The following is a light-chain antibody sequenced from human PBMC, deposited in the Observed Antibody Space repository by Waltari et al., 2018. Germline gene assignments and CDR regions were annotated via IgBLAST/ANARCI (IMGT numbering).Light chain of an antibody. CDR3: QQYGSSPLT. Sequence: EIVLTQSPGSLSLSPGERAALSCRASQSVSSSYLAWYQQKPGQAPRLLIDGTSSRATGIPDRFSGSGSGTDFTLTISRLEPEDFAVYSCQQYGSSPLTFGGGTKEEIK. CDR1: QSVSSSY. CDR2: GTS. V-gene: IGKV3-20*01. J-gene: IGKJ4*01.